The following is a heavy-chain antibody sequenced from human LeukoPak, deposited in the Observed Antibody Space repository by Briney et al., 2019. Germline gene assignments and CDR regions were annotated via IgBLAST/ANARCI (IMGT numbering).Heavy chain of an antibody. V-gene: IGHV3-7*01. CDR2: IRQDESER. D-gene: IGHD1-26*01. CDR3: ARGRQNSGSYSDAFDI. CDR1: GFTFSNAW. J-gene: IGHJ3*02. Sequence: GGSLRLSCAASGFTFSNAWMSWVRQPPGKGPEWVANIRQDESERYSADSVKGRFTISRDNAKNSLSLQMNSLRAEDTAVYYCARGRQNSGSYSDAFDIWGQGTVVTVSS.